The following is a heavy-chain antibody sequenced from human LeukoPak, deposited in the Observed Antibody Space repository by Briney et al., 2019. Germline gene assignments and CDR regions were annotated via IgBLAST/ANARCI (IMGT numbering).Heavy chain of an antibody. CDR2: ISAYNGNT. Sequence: ASVKVSCKASGYTFTSYGISWVRQAPGQGLEWMGWISAYNGNTNYAQKLQGRVTMTTDTSTSTAYMELRSLRSDDTAVYYCARGSLLVSAVRYFDYWGQGTLVTVSS. D-gene: IGHD5/OR15-5a*01. CDR3: ARGSLLVSAVRYFDY. J-gene: IGHJ4*02. CDR1: GYTFTSYG. V-gene: IGHV1-18*01.